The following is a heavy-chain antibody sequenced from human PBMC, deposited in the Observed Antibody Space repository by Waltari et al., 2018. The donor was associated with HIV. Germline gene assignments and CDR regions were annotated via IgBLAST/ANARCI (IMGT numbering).Heavy chain of an antibody. D-gene: IGHD3-22*01. Sequence: QVQLVESGGGVVQPGRSLRLSCAASGFTFSSYGMHWVRQAPGKGLEWVAVIWYDGSNKYYADSVKGRFTISRDNSKNTLYLQMNSLRAEDTAVYYCARGLDYYDSSGYGGFDYWGQGTLVTVSS. CDR1: GFTFSSYG. V-gene: IGHV3-33*01. CDR3: ARGLDYYDSSGYGGFDY. CDR2: IWYDGSNK. J-gene: IGHJ4*02.